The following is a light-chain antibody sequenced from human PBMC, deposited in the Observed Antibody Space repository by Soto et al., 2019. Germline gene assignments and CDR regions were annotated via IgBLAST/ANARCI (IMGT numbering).Light chain of an antibody. CDR2: AVT. CDR1: SSDVGGYNY. CDR3: SSYASSMANV. J-gene: IGLJ1*01. V-gene: IGLV2-14*01. Sequence: SALTQPASVSGSPGQSITISCTGTSSDVGGYNYVSWYQQHPGKAPKLMIYAVTNRPSGISNRFSGSKSGNTASLTISGLQAEDEADYYCSSYASSMANVFGTGTKVTVL.